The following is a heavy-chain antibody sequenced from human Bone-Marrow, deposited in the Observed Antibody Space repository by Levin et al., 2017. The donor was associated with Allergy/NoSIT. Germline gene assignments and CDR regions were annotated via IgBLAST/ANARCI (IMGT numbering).Heavy chain of an antibody. CDR2: ISGSGGST. D-gene: IGHD5-12*01. CDR1: GFTFSSYA. V-gene: IGHV3-23*01. J-gene: IGHJ4*02. Sequence: GESLKISCAASGFTFSSYAMSWVRQAPGKGLEWVSAISGSGGSTYYADSVKGRFTISRDNSKNTLYLQMNSLRAEDTAVYYCAKDSLYGGYGYWGQGTLVTVSS. CDR3: AKDSLYGGYGY.